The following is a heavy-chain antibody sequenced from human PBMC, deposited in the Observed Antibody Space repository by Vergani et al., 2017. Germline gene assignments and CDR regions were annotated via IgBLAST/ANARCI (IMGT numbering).Heavy chain of an antibody. CDR1: GYTFTDFF. CDR3: VRSRSFYFDN. Sequence: LVQSGPEVKEPGASVKVSCLVSGYTFTDFFLVWVRQIPGERPEWMGWINSTGSREYAEQFEGWVTMTTDTSIKTVFLEMTGLRSDDTAVYYCVRSRSFYFDNWGQTSLITVSS. V-gene: IGHV1-2*04. J-gene: IGHJ4*02. CDR2: INSTGSR.